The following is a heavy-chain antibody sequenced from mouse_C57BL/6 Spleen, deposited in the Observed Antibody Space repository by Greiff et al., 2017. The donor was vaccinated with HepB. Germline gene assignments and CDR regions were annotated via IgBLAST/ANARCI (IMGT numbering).Heavy chain of an antibody. CDR1: GFNIKNTY. V-gene: IGHV14-3*01. CDR2: IDPANGNT. D-gene: IGHD1-1*01. J-gene: IGHJ1*03. CDR3: ALYYYGSSYPWYFDV. Sequence: EVQLQQSVAELVRPGASVKLSCTASGFNIKNTYMHWVKQRPEQGLEWIGRIDPANGNTKYAPKFQGKATITADTSSNTAYLQLSSLTSEDTAIYYCALYYYGSSYPWYFDVWGTGTTVTVSS.